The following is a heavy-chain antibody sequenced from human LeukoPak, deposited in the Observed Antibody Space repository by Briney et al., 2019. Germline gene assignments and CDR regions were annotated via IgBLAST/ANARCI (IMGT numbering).Heavy chain of an antibody. CDR2: IKSKTDGGTT. J-gene: IGHJ4*02. CDR1: GFTFSNAW. V-gene: IGHV3-15*01. CDR3: TTGYCSSTSCYDDTFDY. D-gene: IGHD2-2*01. Sequence: GGSLRLSCAAFGFTFSNAWMSWVRQAPGKGLEWVGRIKSKTDGGTTDYAAPVKGRFTISRDDSKNTLYLQMNSLKTEDTAVYYCTTGYCSSTSCYDDTFDYWGQGTLVAVSS.